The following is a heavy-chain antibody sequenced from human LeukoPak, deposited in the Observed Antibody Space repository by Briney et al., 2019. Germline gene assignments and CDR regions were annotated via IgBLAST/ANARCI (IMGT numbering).Heavy chain of an antibody. CDR2: IYYSGST. V-gene: IGHV4-39*07. D-gene: IGHD4-17*01. CDR1: GGSISSSSYY. Sequence: SETLSLTCTVSGGSISSSSYYWGWIRQPPGKGLEWIGSIYYSGSTYYNPSLKSRVTISVDTSKNQFSLKLSSVTAADTAVYYCARDGFHDYGDYYFDYWGQGTLVTVSS. J-gene: IGHJ4*02. CDR3: ARDGFHDYGDYYFDY.